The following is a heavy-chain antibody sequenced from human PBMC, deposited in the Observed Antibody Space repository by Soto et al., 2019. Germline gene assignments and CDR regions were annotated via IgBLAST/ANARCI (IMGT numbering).Heavy chain of an antibody. V-gene: IGHV3-48*02. J-gene: IGHJ6*02. D-gene: IGHD3-10*01. CDR2: ISSSSSTI. CDR3: ARDNERFGGTYGRDV. CDR1: GFTFSSDS. Sequence: GGSLRLSCAASGFTFSSDSMNWVLQAPGKVLECVSYISSSSSTIYYADSVKGRFTISRDNAKNSLYLQMNSLRDEDTAVYYCARDNERFGGTYGRDVWGQGTTVTVSS.